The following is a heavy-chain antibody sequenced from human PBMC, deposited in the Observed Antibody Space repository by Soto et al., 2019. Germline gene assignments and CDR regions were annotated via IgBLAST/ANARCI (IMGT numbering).Heavy chain of an antibody. CDR2: IYSSGET. Sequence: PSETLSLTCPVSTDSISGLCWTWIRQPAGKGLEWIGRIYSSGETNYNPSLTGRVIMSLDTSKNQFSLNLTSVTAADTAVYYCARASQCKSYFDCFAWLDYWGQGTLVTVSS. J-gene: IGHJ4*02. CDR1: TDSISGLC. D-gene: IGHD3-9*01. V-gene: IGHV4-4*07. CDR3: ARASQCKSYFDCFAWLDY.